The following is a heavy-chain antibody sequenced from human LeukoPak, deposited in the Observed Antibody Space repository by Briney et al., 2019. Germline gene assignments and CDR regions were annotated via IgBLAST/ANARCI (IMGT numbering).Heavy chain of an antibody. V-gene: IGHV3-21*01. Sequence: KTGGSLRLSCAASGFTFSTYVMNWVRQAPGKGLEWVSLISGSSNYIYYADSMKGRFTISRDNAKNSLYLQMNSLRAEDTAVYYCAREKDTSLAPYFDYWGQGTLVTVSS. CDR2: ISGSSNYI. CDR1: GFTFSTYV. D-gene: IGHD5-18*01. CDR3: AREKDTSLAPYFDY. J-gene: IGHJ4*02.